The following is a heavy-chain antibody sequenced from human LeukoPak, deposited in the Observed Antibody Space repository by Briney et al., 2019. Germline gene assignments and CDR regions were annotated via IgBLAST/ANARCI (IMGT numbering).Heavy chain of an antibody. V-gene: IGHV3-7*01. J-gene: IGHJ4*02. CDR2: IFEDGITK. CDR3: ARLLGRVTTFDY. D-gene: IGHD1/OR15-1a*01. CDR1: GFSFRVYL. Sequence: SGGSLRLSCAASGFSFRVYLLSWVRQAPGKGLEWVATIFEDGITKYYDDSVRGRFTISRDNAEKSLYLEMTSLRTEDTAVYYCARLLGRVTTFDYWGQGTLVTVSS.